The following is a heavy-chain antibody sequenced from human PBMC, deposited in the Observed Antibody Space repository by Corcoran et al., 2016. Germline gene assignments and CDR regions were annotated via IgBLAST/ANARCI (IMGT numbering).Heavy chain of an antibody. CDR1: GFTFSSYG. CDR3: AKVSSGYCSGGSCYGADY. J-gene: IGHJ4*02. D-gene: IGHD2-15*01. V-gene: IGHV3-30*18. Sequence: QVQLVESGGGVVQPGRSLRLSCAASGFTFSSYGMHWVRQAPGKGLEWVAVISYDGSNKYYAESVKGRFTISRDNSKNTLYLQMNSLRAEDTAVYYCAKVSSGYCSGGSCYGADYWGQGTLVTVSS. CDR2: ISYDGSNK.